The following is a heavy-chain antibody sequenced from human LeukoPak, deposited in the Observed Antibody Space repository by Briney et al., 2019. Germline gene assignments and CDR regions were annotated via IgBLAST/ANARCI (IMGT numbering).Heavy chain of an antibody. CDR2: IIPIFGTA. J-gene: IGHJ6*03. V-gene: IGHV1-69*05. D-gene: IGHD6-6*01. CDR1: GGTFSSYA. CDR3: ARAMYGSSGGDYYYYYYMDV. Sequence: ASVKVSCKASGGTFSSYAISWVRQAPGQGLEWMGGIIPIFGTANYAQKFQGRVTITTDESTSTAYMELSSLRSEDTAVYYCARAMYGSSGGDYYYYYYMDVWGKGTTVTVSS.